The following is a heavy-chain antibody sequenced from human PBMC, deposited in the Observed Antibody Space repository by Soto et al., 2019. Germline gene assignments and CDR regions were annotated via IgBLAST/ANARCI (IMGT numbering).Heavy chain of an antibody. J-gene: IGHJ4*02. V-gene: IGHV3-48*02. CDR3: ARDRGYPYAFDY. CDR2: ISSSGSTI. D-gene: IGHD5-18*01. Sequence: EVQLVESGGGLVQPGGSLRLSCAASGLTFTSSSMNWVRQAPGKGLEWVSFISSSGSTIYYADSVKGRFTISRDNAKNSRDLQMNSLRDEDTAVYYCARDRGYPYAFDYWGQGTLVTVSS. CDR1: GLTFTSSS.